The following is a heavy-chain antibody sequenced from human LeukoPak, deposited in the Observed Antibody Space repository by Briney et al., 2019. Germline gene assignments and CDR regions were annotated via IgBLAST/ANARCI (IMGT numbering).Heavy chain of an antibody. CDR2: IYYSGST. D-gene: IGHD3-22*01. J-gene: IGHJ4*02. CDR3: ARAFPQDIDYYDSSGLEGYYFDY. Sequence: SETLSLTCTVSGGSISSSSYYWGWIRQPPGKGLEWIGSIYYSGSTYYNPSLKSPVTISVDTSKNQFSLKLSSWTAADTAVYYCARAFPQDIDYYDSSGLEGYYFDYWGQGTLVTVS. V-gene: IGHV4-39*01. CDR1: GGSISSSSYY.